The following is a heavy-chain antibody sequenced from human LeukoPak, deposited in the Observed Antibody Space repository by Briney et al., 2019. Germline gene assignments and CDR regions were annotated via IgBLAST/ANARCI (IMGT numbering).Heavy chain of an antibody. CDR3: ARGVGYCSSTSCLNWFDP. D-gene: IGHD2-2*01. Sequence: PGGSLRLSCAASGFTFSSYGMHWVRQAPGKGLEWVAVIWYDGSNKYYADSVKGRFTISRDNSKNTLYLQMNSLRAEDTAVYYCARGVGYCSSTSCLNWFDPWGQGTLVTVSS. V-gene: IGHV3-33*01. CDR2: IWYDGSNK. CDR1: GFTFSSYG. J-gene: IGHJ5*02.